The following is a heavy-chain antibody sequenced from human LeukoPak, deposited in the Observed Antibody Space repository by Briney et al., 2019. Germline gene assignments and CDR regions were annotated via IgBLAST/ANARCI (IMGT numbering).Heavy chain of an antibody. J-gene: IGHJ4*02. D-gene: IGHD3-10*01. V-gene: IGHV1-46*01. CDR1: GYTFTSYY. CDR2: INPSGGST. CDR3: ARESHVTREDY. Sequence: ASVKVSCKASGYTFTSYYMHWVRQVPGQGLEWMGIINPSGGSTSYAQKSQGRVTMTTDTSTSTAYMELRSLRSDDTAVYYCARESHVTREDYWGQGTLVTVSS.